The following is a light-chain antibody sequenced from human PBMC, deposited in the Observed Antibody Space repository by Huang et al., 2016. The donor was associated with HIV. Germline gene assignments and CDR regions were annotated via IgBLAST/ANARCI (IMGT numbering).Light chain of an antibody. CDR1: QSVYSSSTSKDY. CDR2: WAA. J-gene: IGKJ1*01. CDR3: QQYYSSPQT. Sequence: DIIMTQSPDSLAVSLGERATLNCRSSQSVYSSSTSKDYMAWFQQKPGHPPRLLLFWAATREAGVPDRFSCSGSGTHFTLTIANLEAEDAAIYYCQQYYSSPQTFGQGTRVEVK. V-gene: IGKV4-1*01.